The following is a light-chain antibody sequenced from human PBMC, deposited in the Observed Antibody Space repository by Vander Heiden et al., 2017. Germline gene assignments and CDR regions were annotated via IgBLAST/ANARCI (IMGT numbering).Light chain of an antibody. CDR1: QSVSSSY. J-gene: IGKJ1*01. Sequence: QITGTLSLSPGERATLSCRASQSVSSSYLAWYQQKPGQAPRLLIYGASSRATGIPDRFSGGGAGTGVTLVTGAQEREDSAVDYYKKYGSSSRTFGQGTKVEIK. CDR2: GAS. V-gene: IGKV3-20*01. CDR3: KKYGSSSRT.